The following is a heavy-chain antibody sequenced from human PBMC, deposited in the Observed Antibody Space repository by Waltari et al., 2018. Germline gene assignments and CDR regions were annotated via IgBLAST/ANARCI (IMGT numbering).Heavy chain of an antibody. CDR3: ARLRLRGNWFDP. J-gene: IGHJ5*02. D-gene: IGHD6-25*01. Sequence: RRQVTISVDTSKNQFSLKLSYVTAADTAVYYCARLRLRGNWFDPWGQGTMVTVSS. V-gene: IGHV4-30-2*04.